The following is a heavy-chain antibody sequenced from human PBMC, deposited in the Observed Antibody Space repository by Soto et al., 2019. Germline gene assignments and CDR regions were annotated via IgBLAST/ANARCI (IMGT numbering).Heavy chain of an antibody. CDR1: GVSLSGYY. CDR2: IDNSGKT. D-gene: IGHD3-16*01. Sequence: QVQLQQWGAGPLKPSETLSLTCAVYGVSLSGYYWSWIRQPPGKGLEWIGEIDNSGKTNYSPSLKSRVTISADTSKNQFSLTVTSLPAAATAVYYCARGRDGGAADWGQGTRVTVSS. CDR3: ARGRDGGAAD. J-gene: IGHJ4*02. V-gene: IGHV4-34*01.